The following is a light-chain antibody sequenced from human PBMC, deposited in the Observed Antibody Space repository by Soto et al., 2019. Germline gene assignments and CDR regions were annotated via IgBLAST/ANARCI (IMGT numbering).Light chain of an antibody. J-gene: IGLJ1*01. V-gene: IGLV2-14*01. CDR2: EVS. CDR1: SSDVSGYNY. CDR3: TSYTARNTLI. Sequence: QSVLAQPASVSGSPGQSITISCTGTSSDVSGYNYVSWYQQHPGKAPKLMIYEVSNRPSGVSPRFSGSKSGLTASLTISGLQGDDEADYFCTSYTARNTLIFGTGTKVTVL.